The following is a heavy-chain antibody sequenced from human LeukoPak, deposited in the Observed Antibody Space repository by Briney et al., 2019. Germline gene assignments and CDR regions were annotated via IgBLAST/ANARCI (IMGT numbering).Heavy chain of an antibody. D-gene: IGHD3/OR15-3a*01. CDR3: ARAAHPPLDPTYYFDY. V-gene: IGHV1-46*01. J-gene: IGHJ4*02. CDR2: INPSGDST. CDR1: GYTFSNYY. Sequence: ASVKVSCKASGYTFSNYYMHWVRPAPRQGFGWMGIINPSGDSTNYAQKFQGRVTMTEDTYTDTAYMELSSLRSEDTAVYYCARAAHPPLDPTYYFDYWGQGTLVTVSS.